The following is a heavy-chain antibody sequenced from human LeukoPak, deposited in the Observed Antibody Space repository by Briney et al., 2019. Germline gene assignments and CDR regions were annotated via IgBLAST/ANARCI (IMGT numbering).Heavy chain of an antibody. CDR3: AVGQQLVLENYYYGMDV. D-gene: IGHD6-13*01. CDR1: GGTLSSYA. V-gene: IGHV1-69*13. CDR2: IIPIFGTA. J-gene: IGHJ6*02. Sequence: SVKVSCKASGGTLSSYAISWVRQAPGQGLEWMGGIIPIFGTADYAQEFQGRVTITADESTSTAYMELSSLRSEDTAVYYCAVGQQLVLENYYYGMDVWGQGTTVTVSS.